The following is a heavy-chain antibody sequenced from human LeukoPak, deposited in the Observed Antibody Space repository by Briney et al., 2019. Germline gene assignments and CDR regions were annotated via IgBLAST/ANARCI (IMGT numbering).Heavy chain of an antibody. CDR1: GFTFGDYA. D-gene: IGHD2-2*02. Sequence: GGSLRLSCTASGFTFGDYAMSWVRQAPGKGLEWVGFIRSKAYGGTTEYAASVKGRFTISRDDSKSIAYLQMNSLKTEDTAVYYCTRDDPPIVVVPAAIDYWGQRTLLPVSS. J-gene: IGHJ4*02. CDR2: IRSKAYGGTT. CDR3: TRDDPPIVVVPAAIDY. V-gene: IGHV3-49*04.